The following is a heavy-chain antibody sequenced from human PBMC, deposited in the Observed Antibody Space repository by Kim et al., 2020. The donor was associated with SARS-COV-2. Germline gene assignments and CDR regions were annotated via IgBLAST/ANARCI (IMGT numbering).Heavy chain of an antibody. V-gene: IGHV4-30-4*01. D-gene: IGHD5-12*01. J-gene: IGHJ6*02. CDR3: ARARRWLQSKYYGMDV. CDR1: GGSISSGDYY. CDR2: IYYSGST. Sequence: SETLSLTCTVSGGSISSGDYYWSWIRQPPGKGLEWIGYIYYSGSTYYNPSLKSRVTISVDTSKNQFSLKLSSVTAADTAVYYCARARRWLQSKYYGMDVWGQGTTVTVSS.